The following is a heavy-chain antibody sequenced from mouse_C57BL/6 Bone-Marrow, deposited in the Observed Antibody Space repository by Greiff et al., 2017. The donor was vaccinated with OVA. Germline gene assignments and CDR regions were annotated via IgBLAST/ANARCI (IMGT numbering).Heavy chain of an antibody. Sequence: DVKLVESGGGLVQPGGSLKLSCAASGFTFSDYYMYWVRQTPEKRLEWVAYISNGGGSTYYPDTVKGRFTISRDNAKNTLYLQMSRLKSEDTAMYYCARGITTVVKDYAMDYWGQGTSVTVSS. V-gene: IGHV5-12*01. CDR1: GFTFSDYY. J-gene: IGHJ4*01. CDR2: ISNGGGST. CDR3: ARGITTVVKDYAMDY. D-gene: IGHD1-1*01.